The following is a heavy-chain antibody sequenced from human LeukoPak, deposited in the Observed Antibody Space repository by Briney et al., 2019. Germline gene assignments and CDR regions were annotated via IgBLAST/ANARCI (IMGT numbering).Heavy chain of an antibody. Sequence: PGGSLRLSCAASGFTFSSYGMHWVRQAPGKGLECVAVKWYDGSNKYYADSVKGRFTISRDNSKNTLYLQMNSLRAEDTAVYYCARDGGRGYSYGYDYYYGMDVWGQGTTVTVSS. V-gene: IGHV3-33*08. CDR1: GFTFSSYG. CDR2: KWYDGSNK. J-gene: IGHJ6*02. D-gene: IGHD5-18*01. CDR3: ARDGGRGYSYGYDYYYGMDV.